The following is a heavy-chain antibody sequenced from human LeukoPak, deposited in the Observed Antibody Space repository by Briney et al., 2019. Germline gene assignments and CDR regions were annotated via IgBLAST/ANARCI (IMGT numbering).Heavy chain of an antibody. Sequence: GGSLRLSCAASGFTFSSYSMNWVRQAPGKGLEWVSSISSSSSHIYYADSVKGRFTISRDNAKNSLYLQMNSLRAEDTAVYYCARGWYYYDSTPGYWGQGTLVTVSS. CDR2: ISSSSSHI. J-gene: IGHJ4*02. D-gene: IGHD3-22*01. CDR3: ARGWYYYDSTPGY. V-gene: IGHV3-21*01. CDR1: GFTFSSYS.